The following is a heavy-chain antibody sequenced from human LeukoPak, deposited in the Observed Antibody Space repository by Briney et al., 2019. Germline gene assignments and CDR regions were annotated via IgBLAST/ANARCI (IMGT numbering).Heavy chain of an antibody. Sequence: GGSLRLCCAASGFTFSSYAMHWVRQAPGKGLEWVAVISYDGSNKYYADSVKGRFTISRDNSKNTLYLQMNSLRAEDTAVYYCARGGHAVAGLPGGWTYYYYYGMDVWGKGTTVTVSS. V-gene: IGHV3-30*04. CDR2: ISYDGSNK. CDR3: ARGGHAVAGLPGGWTYYYYYGMDV. CDR1: GFTFSSYA. J-gene: IGHJ6*04. D-gene: IGHD6-19*01.